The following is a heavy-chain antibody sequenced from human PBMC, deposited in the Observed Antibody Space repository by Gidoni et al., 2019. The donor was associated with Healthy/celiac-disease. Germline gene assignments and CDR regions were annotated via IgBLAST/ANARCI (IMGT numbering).Heavy chain of an antibody. V-gene: IGHV4-59*01. CDR2: IYYSGRT. CDR1: GGSISNYH. D-gene: IGHD3-22*01. CDR3: ARDHPNYYDSSGYYYVLGWYFDL. Sequence: GPGLVKPSDTLSLPCPFSGGSISNYHWSWIRQPPGKGLEWIGYIYYSGRTNYNPSLKSRVTISVDTSKNQFSLKLSAVTAADTVVYYCARDHPNYYDSSGYYYVLGWYFDLWGRGTLVTVSS. J-gene: IGHJ2*01.